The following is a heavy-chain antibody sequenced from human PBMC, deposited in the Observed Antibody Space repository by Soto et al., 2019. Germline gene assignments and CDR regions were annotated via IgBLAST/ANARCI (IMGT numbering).Heavy chain of an antibody. Sequence: QITLKESGPTLVKPTQTLTLTCTFSGFSLSTSGVGVAWIRQPQGKPLEGLALIYWDDDKRYRPFLESRLTITKDTSKNQVVLTMTNMDSVDTATYYCAYLPCSGGSCYWFSFSGMDVWGQGTTVTVSS. CDR1: GFSLSTSGVG. CDR2: IYWDDDK. J-gene: IGHJ6*02. CDR3: AYLPCSGGSCYWFSFSGMDV. D-gene: IGHD2-15*01. V-gene: IGHV2-5*02.